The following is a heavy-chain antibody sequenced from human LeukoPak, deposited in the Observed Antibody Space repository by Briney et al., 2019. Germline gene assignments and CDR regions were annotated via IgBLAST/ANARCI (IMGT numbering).Heavy chain of an antibody. CDR1: GFTFSTYG. CDR2: IWYDGSNK. Sequence: PGRSLRLSCAASGFTFSTYGMHWVRQAPGKGLEWVAVIWYDGSNKYYADSVKGRFTISRDNSKNTLYLQMNSLRAEDTAVYYCARDYAKGEGMGPGGQGPLVTV. CDR3: ARDYAKGEGMGP. D-gene: IGHD1-26*01. J-gene: IGHJ5*02. V-gene: IGHV3-33*01.